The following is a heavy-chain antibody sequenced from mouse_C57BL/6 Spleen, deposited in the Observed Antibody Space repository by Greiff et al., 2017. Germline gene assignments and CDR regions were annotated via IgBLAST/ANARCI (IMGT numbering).Heavy chain of an antibody. CDR2: IYPGSGST. J-gene: IGHJ2*01. V-gene: IGHV1-55*01. D-gene: IGHD1-1*01. CDR1: GYTFTSYW. CDR3: SRGRVITTVVAEDFAY. Sequence: QVQLQQPGAELVKPGASVKMSCTASGYTFTSYWITWVKQRPGQGLEWIGDIYPGSGSTNYNEKFKSKATRTVDTDSSTAYMQLSSLTSVDSAVYYWSRGRVITTVVAEDFAYWGQGTTLTVSS.